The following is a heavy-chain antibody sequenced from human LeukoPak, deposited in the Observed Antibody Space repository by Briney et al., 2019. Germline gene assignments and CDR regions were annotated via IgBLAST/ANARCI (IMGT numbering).Heavy chain of an antibody. D-gene: IGHD2-15*01. Sequence: PGGSLRLSCAASGFTFSSYEMNWVRQAPGKGLEWVSYISSSSRSIYYADSVKGRFTISRDDAKKSLYLQMNSLRADDTAVYYRARGPDIVVVLAALDYWGQGTLVTVSS. CDR3: ARGPDIVVVLAALDY. CDR1: GFTFSSYE. V-gene: IGHV3-48*03. CDR2: ISSSSRSI. J-gene: IGHJ4*02.